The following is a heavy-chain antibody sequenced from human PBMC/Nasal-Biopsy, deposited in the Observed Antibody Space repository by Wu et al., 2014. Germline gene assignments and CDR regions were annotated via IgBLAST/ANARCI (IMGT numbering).Heavy chain of an antibody. J-gene: IGHJ4*02. Sequence: SDFYSGSTSYNPSLRSRVTISVDTSKNQFSLKLTSVTAADTAVYYCARSRGASNLEPPGFWGQGTLVTVSS. D-gene: IGHD4-11*01. V-gene: IGHV4-39*01. CDR2: DFYSGST. CDR3: ARSRGASNLEPPGF.